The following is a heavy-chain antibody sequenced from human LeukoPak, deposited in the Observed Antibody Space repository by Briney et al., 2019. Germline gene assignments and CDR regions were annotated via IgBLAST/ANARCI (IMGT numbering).Heavy chain of an antibody. CDR1: GFTFHNNG. CDR2: ISYDGSNK. Sequence: GGCLRLSCAASGFTFHNNGMHWVRQAPGKGLEWVAVISYDGSNKYYADSVKGRFTISRDNSKNTLYLQMNSLRAEDTAVYYCAKSHSSGYFEVRPDYWGQGTLVTVSS. J-gene: IGHJ4*02. D-gene: IGHD3-22*01. V-gene: IGHV3-30*18. CDR3: AKSHSSGYFEVRPDY.